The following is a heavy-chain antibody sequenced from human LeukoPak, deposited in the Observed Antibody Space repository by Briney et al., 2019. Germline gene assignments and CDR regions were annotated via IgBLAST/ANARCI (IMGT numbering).Heavy chain of an antibody. J-gene: IGHJ4*02. CDR3: AKDRHVWGYSYGETFDF. CDR1: GFTFSSYG. Sequence: GGSLRLSCAASGFTFSSYGMHWVRQAPDKGLEWVAFTRYDRSDKYYVDSVKGRFTISRDNSKNTLYLQMNSLRAEDTAVYYCAKDRHVWGYSYGETFDFWGQGTLVTVSS. V-gene: IGHV3-30*02. D-gene: IGHD5-18*01. CDR2: TRYDRSDK.